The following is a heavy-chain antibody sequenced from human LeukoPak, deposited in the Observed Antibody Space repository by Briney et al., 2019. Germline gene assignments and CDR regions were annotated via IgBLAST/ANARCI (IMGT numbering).Heavy chain of an antibody. Sequence: GGSLRLSCEASGVTFSSYAMSWVRQAPGKGLEWDSGISGSGGSTYYADSVKGRFTISRDNSKNTLYLQMNSLRAEDTAVYYCAKGNTIFGVVIPLDYWGQGTLVTVSS. D-gene: IGHD3-3*01. J-gene: IGHJ4*02. CDR1: GVTFSSYA. V-gene: IGHV3-23*01. CDR2: ISGSGGST. CDR3: AKGNTIFGVVIPLDY.